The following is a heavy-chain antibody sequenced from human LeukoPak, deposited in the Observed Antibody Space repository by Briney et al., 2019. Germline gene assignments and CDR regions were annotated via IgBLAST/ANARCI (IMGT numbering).Heavy chain of an antibody. V-gene: IGHV1-46*01. CDR2: INPSGGST. CDR1: GYTFTSYG. D-gene: IGHD2-2*02. Sequence: GASVKVSCKASGYTFTSYGISWVRQAPGRGLEWMGIINPSGGSTSYAQKFQGRVTMTRDTSTSTVYMELSSLRSEDTAVYYCARDIIVVPAAILPISYYYGMDVWGQGTTVTVSS. CDR3: ARDIIVVPAAILPISYYYGMDV. J-gene: IGHJ6*02.